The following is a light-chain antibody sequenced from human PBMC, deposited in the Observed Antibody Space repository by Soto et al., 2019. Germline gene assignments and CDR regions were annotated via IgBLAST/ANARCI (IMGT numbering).Light chain of an antibody. V-gene: IGKV3-20*01. J-gene: IGKJ3*01. CDR3: QQYDGSPLT. Sequence: EIVLTQSPGTLSLSPGERATLSCRASQSLSINSLAWYQQKPGQSPRLLVYGASTRDTGIPDRFRGSGSGTDFVLTISSLEPEDFAMYYCQQYDGSPLTFGPGTKVDIK. CDR1: QSLSINS. CDR2: GAS.